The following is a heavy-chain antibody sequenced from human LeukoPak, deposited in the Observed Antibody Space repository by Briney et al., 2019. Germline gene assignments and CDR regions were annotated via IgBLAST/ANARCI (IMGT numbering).Heavy chain of an antibody. Sequence: PGGSLRLSCEASGFTFNNYWMSWVRQAPGKGLEWVANIRYDGSEKNYVDSVKGRFTISRDNAKNSLYLQMNSLRAEDTAVYYCARVVPRGVGYAFDIWGQGTMVTVSS. CDR3: ARVVPRGVGYAFDI. V-gene: IGHV3-7*01. J-gene: IGHJ3*02. CDR2: IRYDGSEK. CDR1: GFTFNNYW. D-gene: IGHD3-10*01.